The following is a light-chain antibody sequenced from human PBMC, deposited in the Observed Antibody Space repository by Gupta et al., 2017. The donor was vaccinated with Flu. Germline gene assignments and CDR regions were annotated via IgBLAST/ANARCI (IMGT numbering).Light chain of an antibody. V-gene: IGLV3-21*02. CDR3: QVWDTASDHWL. CDR2: DDD. J-gene: IGLJ3*02. Sequence: GQTASIAGGGNNIGSENVHWYQQKPGQAPVLLLYDDDSRRSGIPERFSGSNYGSTATLTTRRVEAGDEADYYCQVWDTASDHWLFGAGTTLTVV. CDR1: NIGSEN.